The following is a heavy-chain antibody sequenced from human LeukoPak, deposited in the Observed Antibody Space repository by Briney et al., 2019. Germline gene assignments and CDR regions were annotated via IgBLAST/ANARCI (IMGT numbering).Heavy chain of an antibody. D-gene: IGHD2-2*01. CDR1: GFRFTDYP. J-gene: IGHJ6*02. V-gene: IGHV3-23*01. CDR3: VKDRPCETCMPMDA. CDR2: LGRSGEYK. Sequence: PGGSLRLSCAASGFRFTDYPMSWVRQAPGKGLEWVAGLGRSGEYKYYADSVKGRFTISRDNSKDTVSLQMNSLRAEDSAIYFCVKDRPCETCMPMDAWGQGTTVTVSS.